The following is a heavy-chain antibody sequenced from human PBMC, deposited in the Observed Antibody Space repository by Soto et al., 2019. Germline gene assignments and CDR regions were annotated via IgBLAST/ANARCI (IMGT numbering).Heavy chain of an antibody. V-gene: IGHV3-23*01. D-gene: IGHD4-17*01. J-gene: IGHJ4*02. CDR2: ISGSGGST. Sequence: EVQLLESGGGLVQPGGSLRLSCAASGFTFSSYAMSWVCRAPGKGLEWVSGISGSGGSTYYADSVKGRFTISRDNSKNTLYLQMNSLRAEDTAVYYCANPYGDDGGAFDYWGQGTLVTVSS. CDR1: GFTFSSYA. CDR3: ANPYGDDGGAFDY.